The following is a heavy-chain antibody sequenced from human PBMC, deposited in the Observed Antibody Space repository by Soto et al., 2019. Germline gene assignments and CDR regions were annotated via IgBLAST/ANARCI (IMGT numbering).Heavy chain of an antibody. CDR3: ARDTEAGAVYGALNWFDP. Sequence: SETLSLTCTVSGGSISSGGYYWSWIRQHPGKGLEWIGYIYYSGSTYYNPSLKSRVTISVDTSKNQFSLKLSSVTAADTAVYYCARDTEAGAVYGALNWFDPWGQGTLVTVSS. CDR2: IYYSGST. D-gene: IGHD4-17*01. V-gene: IGHV4-31*03. J-gene: IGHJ5*02. CDR1: GGSISSGGYY.